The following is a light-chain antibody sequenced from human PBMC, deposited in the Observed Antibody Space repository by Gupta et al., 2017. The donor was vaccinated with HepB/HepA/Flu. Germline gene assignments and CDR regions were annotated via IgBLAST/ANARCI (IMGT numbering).Light chain of an antibody. Sequence: DIQMTQSPSTLSASMGDRVTITCRASQNIDRWVAWYQQKDGKAPRLLMYKASNLETGVPSRFSGSASGAEFTFTILSLQPDDVGTYFCQQYNYYPFTFGGGTK. J-gene: IGKJ4*01. CDR2: KAS. V-gene: IGKV1-5*03. CDR1: QNIDRW. CDR3: QQYNYYPFT.